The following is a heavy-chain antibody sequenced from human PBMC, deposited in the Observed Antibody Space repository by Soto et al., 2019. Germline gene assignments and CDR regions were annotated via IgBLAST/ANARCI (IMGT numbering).Heavy chain of an antibody. CDR1: GGSFIGYY. CDR3: ARRGPPILTGYLRWFDP. J-gene: IGHJ5*02. V-gene: IGHV4-34*01. CDR2: INHSGST. Sequence: PSETLSLTCAVYGGSFIGYYWSWILQPPGKGLEWIGEINHSGSTNYNPSLKSRVTISVDTSKNQFSLKLSSVTAADTAVYYCARRGPPILTGYLRWFDPWGQGTLVTVSS. D-gene: IGHD3-9*01.